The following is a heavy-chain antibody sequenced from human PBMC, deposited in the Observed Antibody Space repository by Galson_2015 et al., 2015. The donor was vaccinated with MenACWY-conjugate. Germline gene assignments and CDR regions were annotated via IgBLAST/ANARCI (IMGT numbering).Heavy chain of an antibody. CDR3: ARNTVTSSGCFDP. V-gene: IGHV2-70*11. Sequence: PALVTPTQTLTLTCTFSGISLRTSGVCVSWIRQPPGKTLKRLDRLDWDDDQYSSTSLKTRLTISKDTSKNQVVLTMTNMYPGDTSTYYCARNTVTSSGCFDPWGQGTLVTVSS. D-gene: IGHD4-11*01. CDR2: LDWDDDQ. J-gene: IGHJ5*02. CDR1: GISLRTSGVC.